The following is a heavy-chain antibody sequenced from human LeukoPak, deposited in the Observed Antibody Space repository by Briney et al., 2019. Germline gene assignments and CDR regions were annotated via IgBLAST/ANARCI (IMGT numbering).Heavy chain of an antibody. CDR3: ARDDSRNWFDP. V-gene: IGHV1-69*05. Sequence: SVKASCKASGGTFTSYAISWVRQAPGQGLEWMGGIIPIFGTANYALKFQGRVTITTDKSTSTVYMELSSLRSEDTAVYYCARDDSRNWFDPWGQGTLVTVSS. D-gene: IGHD2-15*01. CDR2: IIPIFGTA. J-gene: IGHJ5*02. CDR1: GGTFTSYA.